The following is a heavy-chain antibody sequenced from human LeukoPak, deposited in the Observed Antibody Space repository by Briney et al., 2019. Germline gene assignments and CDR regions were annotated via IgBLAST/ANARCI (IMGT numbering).Heavy chain of an antibody. J-gene: IGHJ4*02. CDR2: IIPIFGTA. Sequence: SVKVSCKASGGTFSSYAISWVRQAPGQGLEWMGGIIPIFGTANYAQKFQGRVTITTDESTSTAYMELSSLRSEDTAVYYCARGSIVDTAMVSYFDYWGRGTRVTVSS. CDR1: GGTFSSYA. D-gene: IGHD5-18*01. CDR3: ARGSIVDTAMVSYFDY. V-gene: IGHV1-69*05.